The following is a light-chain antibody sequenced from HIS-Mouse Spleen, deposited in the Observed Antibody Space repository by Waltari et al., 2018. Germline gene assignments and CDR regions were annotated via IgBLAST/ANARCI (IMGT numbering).Light chain of an antibody. V-gene: IGLV3-10*01. J-gene: IGLJ1*01. CDR3: QVWDSSSDRV. CDR1: ALPKKY. CDR2: EDS. Sequence: SYELTQPPSVSVPPGQTARITCSGDALPKKYAYWYQQKSGQAPVLVIYEDSKRPSGIPERFSGSNSGNTATLTISRVEAGDEADYYCQVWDSSSDRVFGTGTKVTVL.